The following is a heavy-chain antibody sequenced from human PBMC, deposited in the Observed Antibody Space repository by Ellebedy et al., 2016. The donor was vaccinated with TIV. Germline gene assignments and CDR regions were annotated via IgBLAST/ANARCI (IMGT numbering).Heavy chain of an antibody. V-gene: IGHV1-69*13. CDR2: FIPMFGAA. CDR1: GGTFSGLA. CDR3: ARIALSGLEDH. D-gene: IGHD2-15*01. J-gene: IGHJ4*02. Sequence: AASVKVSCKASGGTFSGLAISWVRQAPGQGLEWMGNFIPMFGAANYAQKFQGRVTITADESTSTTYMDLSSLRSEDTAVYYCARIALSGLEDHWGQGTLVTVSS.